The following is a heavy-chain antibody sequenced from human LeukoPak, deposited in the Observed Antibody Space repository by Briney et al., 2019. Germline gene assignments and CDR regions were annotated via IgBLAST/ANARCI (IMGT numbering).Heavy chain of an antibody. D-gene: IGHD3-3*01. Sequence: ASVKVSCKASGYTFTSYGISWVRQAPGQGLEWMGWISAYNGNTNYAQKLQGRVTMTTDTSTSTAYVELRSLRSDDTAVYYCARDSRITIFGVVIGGNWFDPWGQGTLVTVSS. CDR3: ARDSRITIFGVVIGGNWFDP. V-gene: IGHV1-18*01. J-gene: IGHJ5*02. CDR2: ISAYNGNT. CDR1: GYTFTSYG.